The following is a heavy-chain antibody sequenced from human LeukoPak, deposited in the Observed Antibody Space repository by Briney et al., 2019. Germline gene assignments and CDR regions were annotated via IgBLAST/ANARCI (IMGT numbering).Heavy chain of an antibody. D-gene: IGHD5-18*01. Sequence: QSGGSLRLSCAASGFTFSSYWMSWVRQAPGKGLEWVANIKKDGSEKYYVDSVKGRFTISRDNAKTSLYLQMNSLRAEDTAVYYCARYLSGIAGYTYGRGIDYWGQGTLVTVSS. CDR1: GFTFSSYW. CDR2: IKKDGSEK. J-gene: IGHJ4*02. CDR3: ARYLSGIAGYTYGRGIDY. V-gene: IGHV3-7*01.